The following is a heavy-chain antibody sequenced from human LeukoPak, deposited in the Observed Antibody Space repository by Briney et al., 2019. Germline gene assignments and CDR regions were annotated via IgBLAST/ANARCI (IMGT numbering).Heavy chain of an antibody. CDR3: ARWDDLLHFDY. J-gene: IGHJ4*02. CDR2: IRTGGDYI. Sequence: PGGSLRLSCATSGFFFSAYRMNWVRQAAGRGLEWVSSIRTGGDYIYYADSVQGRFTISRDNAKKSLYLQMNSLRVEDTAVYFCARWDDLLHFDYWGQGVLVTVSS. V-gene: IGHV3-21*01. D-gene: IGHD3-3*01. CDR1: GFFFSAYR.